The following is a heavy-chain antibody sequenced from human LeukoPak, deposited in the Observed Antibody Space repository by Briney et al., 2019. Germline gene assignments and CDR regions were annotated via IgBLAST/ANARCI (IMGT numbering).Heavy chain of an antibody. J-gene: IGHJ5*02. CDR2: VSAYNGNT. Sequence: ASVKVSCKGAGYTFSSNGYNWGRQGHGQGVGWMGWVSAYNGNTNYAQKLQGRVTMTTDTSTSTAYMELRSLRSDDTAVYYCARDSRGSGSYYGWFDPWGQGTLVTVSS. D-gene: IGHD3-10*01. CDR3: ARDSRGSGSYYGWFDP. V-gene: IGHV1-18*01. CDR1: GYTFSSNG.